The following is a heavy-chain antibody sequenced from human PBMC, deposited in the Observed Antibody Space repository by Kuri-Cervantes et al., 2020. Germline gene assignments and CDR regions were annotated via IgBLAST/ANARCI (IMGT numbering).Heavy chain of an antibody. CDR1: GYTFTSYG. J-gene: IGHJ5*02. Sequence: ASVKVSCKASGYTFTSYGISWVRQAPGQGLEWMGWMNPNSGNTGYAQKFQGRVTMTRNTSISTAYMELSSLRSEDTAVYYCARDLSSYGSGSYYNPWFDPWGQGTLVTVSS. CDR2: MNPNSGNT. CDR3: ARDLSSYGSGSYYNPWFDP. V-gene: IGHV1-8*02. D-gene: IGHD3-10*01.